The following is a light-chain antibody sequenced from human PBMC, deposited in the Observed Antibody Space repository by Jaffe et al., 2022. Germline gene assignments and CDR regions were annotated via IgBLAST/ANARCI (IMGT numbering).Light chain of an antibody. CDR3: QQYDSYSPLT. CDR1: QSISSW. V-gene: IGKV1-5*03. CDR2: KAS. Sequence: DIQMTQSPSTLSASVGDRVTITCRASQSISSWLAWYQQKPGKAPKVLIYKASTLETGVPSRFSGSGSGTEFTLTISSLQPDDFATYYCQQYDSYSPLTFGPGTKVDIK. J-gene: IGKJ3*01.